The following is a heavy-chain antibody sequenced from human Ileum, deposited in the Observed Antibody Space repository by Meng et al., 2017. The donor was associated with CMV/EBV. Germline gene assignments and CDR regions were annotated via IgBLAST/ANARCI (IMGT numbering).Heavy chain of an antibody. CDR2: IYHGGST. Sequence: QVQLRESGPGLVKPSETLSLTCTVSGDSLTSFYWSWIRQPAGKALEWIGRIYHGGSTNYNPSLKSRVTLSVDTSKNQFSMRLTSVTAADTAVYYCARGPGGFGDFNFDYWGQGTLVTVSS. V-gene: IGHV4-4*07. CDR1: GDSLTSFY. J-gene: IGHJ4*02. D-gene: IGHD3-16*01. CDR3: ARGPGGFGDFNFDY.